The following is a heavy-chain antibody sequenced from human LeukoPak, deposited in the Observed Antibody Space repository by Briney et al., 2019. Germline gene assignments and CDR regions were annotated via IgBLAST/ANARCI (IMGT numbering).Heavy chain of an antibody. CDR3: ANQSPG. V-gene: IGHV3-23*01. CDR1: VFTFSTHA. CDR2: ISGDGDTT. J-gene: IGHJ4*02. Sequence: GGSLRLSCGASVFTFSTHAMAWVRQAPGKGLDWVSAISGDGDTTYYADSVKGRLTISRDNSKNTVYLQMNSLRAEDTAVYYCANQSPGWGQGTLVTVSS.